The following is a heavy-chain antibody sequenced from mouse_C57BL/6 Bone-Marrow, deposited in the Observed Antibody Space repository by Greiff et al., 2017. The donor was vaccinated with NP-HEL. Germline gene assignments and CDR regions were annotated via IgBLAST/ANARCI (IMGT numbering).Heavy chain of an antibody. J-gene: IGHJ3*01. V-gene: IGHV5-6*01. D-gene: IGHD2-1*01. CDR3: ARQGCGNYAWFAY. CDR1: GFTFSSYG. CDR2: ISSGGSYT. Sequence: EVQRVESGGDLVKPGGSLKLSCAASGFTFSSYGMSWVRQTPDKRLEWVATISSGGSYTYYPDSVKGRFTISSDNAKNTLYLQMSSLKSEDTAMYYCARQGCGNYAWFAYWGQGTLVTVSA.